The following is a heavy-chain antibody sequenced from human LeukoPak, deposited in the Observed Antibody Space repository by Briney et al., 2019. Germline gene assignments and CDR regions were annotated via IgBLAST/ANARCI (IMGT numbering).Heavy chain of an antibody. V-gene: IGHV1-69*01. CDR3: ARGEVRGVIAYNWFDP. Sequence: SVKVSCKASGGTFSSYAISWVRQAPGQGLEWMGGIIPIFGTANYAQKFQGRVTITADESTSTAYMELSSLRSEDTAVYYCARGEVRGVIAYNWFDPWGQGSLVTVSS. J-gene: IGHJ5*02. CDR2: IIPIFGTA. D-gene: IGHD3-10*01. CDR1: GGTFSSYA.